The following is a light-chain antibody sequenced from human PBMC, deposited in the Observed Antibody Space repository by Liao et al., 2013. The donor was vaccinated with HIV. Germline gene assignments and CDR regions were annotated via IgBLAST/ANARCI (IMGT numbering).Light chain of an antibody. CDR1: KLGDKY. CDR2: QDT. V-gene: IGLV3-1*01. Sequence: SYELTQPPSVSVSPGQTASITCSGDKLGDKYTFWYQQKPGQSPVPVIYQDTKRPSGIPERLSGSKSGNTATLTISGTQPMDEADYYCQAWDSPSSVVFGGGTKLTVL. CDR3: QAWDSPSSVV. J-gene: IGLJ2*01.